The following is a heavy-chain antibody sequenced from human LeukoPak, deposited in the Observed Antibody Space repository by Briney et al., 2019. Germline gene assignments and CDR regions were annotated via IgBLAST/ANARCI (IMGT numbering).Heavy chain of an antibody. V-gene: IGHV3-30*04. CDR1: GFTFSSYT. D-gene: IGHD4-17*01. CDR2: ILYDGSNK. J-gene: IGHJ4*02. Sequence: QPGRSLRLSCAASGFTFSSYTMHWVRQAPGKGLEWVAVILYDGSNKYYADSVKGRFTISRDNSKNTLYLQMNSLRAEDTAVYYCARGGDALTFDYWGRGTLVTVAS. CDR3: ARGGDALTFDY.